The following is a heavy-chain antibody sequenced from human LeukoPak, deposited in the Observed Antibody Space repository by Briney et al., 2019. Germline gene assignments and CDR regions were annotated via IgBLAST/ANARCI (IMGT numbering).Heavy chain of an antibody. J-gene: IGHJ4*02. CDR2: ISYDGSNK. Sequence: GGSLRLSCAASGFTFSSYAIHWVRQAPGKGLEWVAVISYDGSNKYYADSVKGRFTISRDNSKNTLYLQMNSLRAEDTAVYYCARVVRRDGYNFFDYWGQGTLVTVSS. CDR1: GFTFSSYA. D-gene: IGHD5-24*01. CDR3: ARVVRRDGYNFFDY. V-gene: IGHV3-30*01.